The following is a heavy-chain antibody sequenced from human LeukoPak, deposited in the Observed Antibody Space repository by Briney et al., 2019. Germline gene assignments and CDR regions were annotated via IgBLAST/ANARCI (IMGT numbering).Heavy chain of an antibody. CDR1: GGSLSNYY. D-gene: IGHD3-9*01. CDR3: ARVNGFLTGYYCFDY. V-gene: IGHV4-59*01. Sequence: SETLSLTCTVSGGSLSNYYWSWIRQPPGKGLEWIGYIYYSGSTNYNPSLKSRVTISVDTSKNQFSLKLSSVTAADTAVYYCARVNGFLTGYYCFDYWGQGTPVTVSP. CDR2: IYYSGST. J-gene: IGHJ4*02.